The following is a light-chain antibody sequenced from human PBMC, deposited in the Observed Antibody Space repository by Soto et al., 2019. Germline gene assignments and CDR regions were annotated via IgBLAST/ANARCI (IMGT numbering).Light chain of an antibody. J-gene: IGLJ1*01. CDR1: SSDVGGYNY. CDR3: SSYTSGFYV. V-gene: IGLV2-14*01. Sequence: ALTHPASGTGSTAESVSIFCTGTSSDVGGYNYVSWYQQHPGKAAKLMIYDVSDRPSGVSNRFSGSKSGNTASLTISGLQAEDEADYYCSSYTSGFYVFGTGTKVTVL. CDR2: DVS.